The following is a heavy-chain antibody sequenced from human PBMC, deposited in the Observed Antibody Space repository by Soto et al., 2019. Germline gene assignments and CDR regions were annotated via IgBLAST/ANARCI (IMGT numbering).Heavy chain of an antibody. V-gene: IGHV3-33*01. CDR1: GFTFSSYG. CDR3: ARDFFPQTVYSSGWYSSIQKY. J-gene: IGHJ4*02. Sequence: QVQLVESGGGVVQPGRSLRLSCAASGFTFSSYGMHWVRQAPGKGLEWVAVIWYDGSNKYYADSVKGRFTISRDNSKNTLYLQMNSLRAEDTAVYYCARDFFPQTVYSSGWYSSIQKYWGQGTLVTVSS. D-gene: IGHD6-19*01. CDR2: IWYDGSNK.